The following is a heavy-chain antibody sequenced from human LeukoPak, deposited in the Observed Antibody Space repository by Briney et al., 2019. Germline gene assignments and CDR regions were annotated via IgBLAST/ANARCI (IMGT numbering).Heavy chain of an antibody. CDR1: GFTFSNYA. CDR2: ISGSGGST. J-gene: IGHJ6*02. CDR3: AKDGPEMADMDV. Sequence: GGSLRLSCAASGFTFSNYAMSWVRQAPGKGLDWVSSISGSGGSTYHADSVKGRFTISRDNSMNTLYLQMNSLRAEDTAVYYCAKDGPEMADMDVWGQGTTVTVSS. D-gene: IGHD5-24*01. V-gene: IGHV3-23*01.